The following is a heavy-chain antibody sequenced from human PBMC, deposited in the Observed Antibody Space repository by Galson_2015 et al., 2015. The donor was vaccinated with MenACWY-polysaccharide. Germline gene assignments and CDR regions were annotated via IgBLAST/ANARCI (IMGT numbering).Heavy chain of an antibody. CDR1: GFTFSRYA. V-gene: IGHV3-30-3*01. CDR3: ARDYCSRTCCYEMDV. CDR2: ISYDATNK. Sequence: SLRLSCAASGFTFSRYAMHWVRQAPGKGLEWVAVISYDATNKYYAESVKGRFSISRDNSKNTMYVQMNDLRAEDTATYYCARDYCSRTCCYEMDVWGQGTTVTDSS. J-gene: IGHJ6*02. D-gene: IGHD2-2*01.